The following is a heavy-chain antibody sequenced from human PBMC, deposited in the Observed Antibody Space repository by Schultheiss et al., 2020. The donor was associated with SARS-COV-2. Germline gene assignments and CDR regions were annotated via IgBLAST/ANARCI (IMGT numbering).Heavy chain of an antibody. J-gene: IGHJ5*02. D-gene: IGHD3-3*01. CDR1: GGSISSYY. Sequence: SETLSLTCTVSGGSISSYYWSWIRQSPGKGLEWIGYIYYSGSTNYNPPLKSRVTISVDTSKNQFSLKLSSVTAADTAVYYCARWGRITIFGVVISNNWFDPWGQGTLVTVSS. CDR3: ARWGRITIFGVVISNNWFDP. V-gene: IGHV4-59*12. CDR2: IYYSGST.